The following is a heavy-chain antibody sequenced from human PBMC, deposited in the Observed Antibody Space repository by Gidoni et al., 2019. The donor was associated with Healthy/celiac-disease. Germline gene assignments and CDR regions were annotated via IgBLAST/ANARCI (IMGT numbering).Heavy chain of an antibody. J-gene: IGHJ4*02. CDR1: GFTFSSYS. Sequence: EVQLVESGGGLVQPGGSLRLSCAASGFTFSSYSMNWVRQAPGKGLECVSYISSSSSTIYYADSVKGRFTISRDNAKNSLYLQMNSLRDEDTAVYYCARAQPREYFDWLQSGIDYWGQGTLVTVSS. D-gene: IGHD3-9*01. V-gene: IGHV3-48*02. CDR3: ARAQPREYFDWLQSGIDY. CDR2: ISSSSSTI.